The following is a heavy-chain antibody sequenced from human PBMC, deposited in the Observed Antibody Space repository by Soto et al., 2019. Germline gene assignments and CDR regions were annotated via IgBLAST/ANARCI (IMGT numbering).Heavy chain of an antibody. CDR3: ARGGYCTNCVCRPFDY. J-gene: IGHJ4*02. CDR1: GGSISSGGYS. CDR2: IYHSGST. D-gene: IGHD2-8*01. Sequence: QLQLQESGSGLVKPSQTLSLTCAVSGGSISSGGYSWSWIRQPPGKGLEWIGYIYHSGSTYYNPSLKSRVTISVDRSKNQFSLKLSSVTAADTAVYYCARGGYCTNCVCRPFDYWGQGTLVTVSS. V-gene: IGHV4-30-2*01.